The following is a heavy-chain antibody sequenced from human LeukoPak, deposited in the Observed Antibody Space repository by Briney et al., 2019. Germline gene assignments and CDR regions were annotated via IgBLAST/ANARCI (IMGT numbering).Heavy chain of an antibody. CDR2: IKPDSGAT. J-gene: IGHJ4*02. Sequence: ASVKVSCKASGYTFSDNFMHWVRQAPGQGLEWMGWIKPDSGATDYAQRFQGRITLTRDTSISTAYMELRNLKSDDTAVYFCARETWFYDYWGQGTLVTVSS. CDR3: ARETWFYDY. CDR1: GYTFSDNF. V-gene: IGHV1-2*02. D-gene: IGHD3-10*01.